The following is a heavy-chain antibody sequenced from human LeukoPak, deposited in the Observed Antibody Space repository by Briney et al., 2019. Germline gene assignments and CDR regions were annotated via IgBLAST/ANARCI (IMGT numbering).Heavy chain of an antibody. CDR3: VRDSGLN. J-gene: IGHJ4*02. Sequence: ASVTVSCKASGYTFTSYGISWVRQAPGPGREWMGWISAYNGNTNYAQKPQGRVTMTTDTSTSTAYMELRSLRSVDTAVYYCVRDSGLNWGQGTLVTVSS. V-gene: IGHV1-18*01. D-gene: IGHD2-15*01. CDR2: ISAYNGNT. CDR1: GYTFTSYG.